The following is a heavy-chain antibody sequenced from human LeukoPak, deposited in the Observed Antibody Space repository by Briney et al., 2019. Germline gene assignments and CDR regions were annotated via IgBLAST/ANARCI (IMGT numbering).Heavy chain of an antibody. CDR3: LRDAQRPRLTPDY. Sequence: ASVTVSCKASGYTFNTYGISWVRQAPGQGGEWMGWISTYNGDTNYVQNLQGRVTMTPDTSTSTAYMELMSLRSDDTAVYYCLRDAQRPRLTPDYWGQGTLVTVSS. D-gene: IGHD6-25*01. J-gene: IGHJ4*02. CDR2: ISTYNGDT. V-gene: IGHV1-18*01. CDR1: GYTFNTYG.